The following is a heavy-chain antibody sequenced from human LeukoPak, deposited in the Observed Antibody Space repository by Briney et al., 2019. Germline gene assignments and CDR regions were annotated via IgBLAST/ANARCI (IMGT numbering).Heavy chain of an antibody. CDR3: ARRTYYYYMVV. CDR2: IYTSGST. J-gene: IGHJ6*03. CDR1: GGSISSYY. Sequence: SETLSLTCTVSGGSISSYYWSWIRQPPGKGLEWIGYIYTSGSTNYNPSLKSRVTISADTSKNQFSLKLSSVTAADTAVYYCARRTYYYYMVVWGKGTTVIVSS. V-gene: IGHV4-4*09.